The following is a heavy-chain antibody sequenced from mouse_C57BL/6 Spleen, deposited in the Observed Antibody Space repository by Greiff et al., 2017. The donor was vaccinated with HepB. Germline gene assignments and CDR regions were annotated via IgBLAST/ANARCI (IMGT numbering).Heavy chain of an antibody. D-gene: IGHD1-1*01. Sequence: VQLQQSGAELVRPGTSVKVSCKASGYAFTNYLIEWVKQRPGQGLEWIGVINPGSGGTNYNEKFKGKATLTADKSSSTAYMQLSSLTSEDSAVYFCAREEVITTVVATGYFDVWGTGTTVTVSS. CDR3: AREEVITTVVATGYFDV. CDR2: INPGSGGT. J-gene: IGHJ1*03. CDR1: GYAFTNYL. V-gene: IGHV1-54*01.